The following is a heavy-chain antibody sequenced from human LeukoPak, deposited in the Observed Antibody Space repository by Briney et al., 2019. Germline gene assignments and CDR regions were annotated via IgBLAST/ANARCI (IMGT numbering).Heavy chain of an antibody. J-gene: IGHJ4*02. Sequence: SETLSLTCAVYGGSFSSSSYYWGWIRQPPGKGLEWIGSIYYSGSTYYNPSLKSRVTISVDTSKNQFSLKLSSVTAADTAVHYCASPDGAFDYWGQGTLVTVSS. CDR1: GGSFSSSSYY. D-gene: IGHD3-16*01. CDR2: IYYSGST. V-gene: IGHV4-39*07. CDR3: ASPDGAFDY.